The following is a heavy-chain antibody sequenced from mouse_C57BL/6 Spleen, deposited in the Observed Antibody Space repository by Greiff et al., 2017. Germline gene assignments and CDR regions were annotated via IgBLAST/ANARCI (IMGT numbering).Heavy chain of an antibody. Sequence: VKLQESGAELARPGASVKMSCKASGYTFTSYTMHWVKQRPGQGLEWIGYINPSSGYTKYNQKFKDKATLTADKSSSTAYMQLSSLTSEDSAVYYCARLGDAHWYFDVWGTGTTVTVSS. CDR2: INPSSGYT. CDR3: ARLGDAHWYFDV. CDR1: GYTFTSYT. J-gene: IGHJ1*03. D-gene: IGHD2-13*01. V-gene: IGHV1-4*01.